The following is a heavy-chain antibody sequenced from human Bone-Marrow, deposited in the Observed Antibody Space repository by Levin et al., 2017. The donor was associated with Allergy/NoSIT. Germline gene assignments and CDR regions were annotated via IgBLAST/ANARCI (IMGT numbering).Heavy chain of an antibody. CDR3: AKGGRDYGDYGRAFDI. D-gene: IGHD4-17*01. V-gene: IGHV3-23*01. Sequence: PGGSLRLSCAASGFTLSSYAMSWVRQAPGKGLEWVSAISGSGGSTYYADSVKGRFTISRDNSKNTLYLQMNSLRAEDTAVYYCAKGGRDYGDYGRAFDIWGQGTMVTVSS. CDR2: ISGSGGST. J-gene: IGHJ3*02. CDR1: GFTLSSYA.